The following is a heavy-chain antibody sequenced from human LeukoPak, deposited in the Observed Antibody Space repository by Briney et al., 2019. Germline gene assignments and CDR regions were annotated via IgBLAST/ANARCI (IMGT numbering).Heavy chain of an antibody. CDR3: ARQPSAAGSQ. CDR1: GFTFSSYG. Sequence: PGGSLRLSCAASGFTFSSYGMPWVRQAPGKGLEWVAVISYDGSNKYYADSVKGRFTISRDNAKKSMYLQMNSLRAEDTAVYYCARQPSAAGSQWGQGTLVTVSS. J-gene: IGHJ4*02. D-gene: IGHD6-13*01. CDR2: ISYDGSNK. V-gene: IGHV3-30*03.